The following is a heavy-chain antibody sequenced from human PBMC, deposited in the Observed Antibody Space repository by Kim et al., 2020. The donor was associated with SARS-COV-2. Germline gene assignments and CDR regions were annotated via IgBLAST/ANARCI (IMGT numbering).Heavy chain of an antibody. CDR1: GGTFSSYA. J-gene: IGHJ6*01. D-gene: IGHD2-2*01. V-gene: IGHV1-69*13. CDR3: GRVYQDHTPPVDMWRAMD. Sequence: SVKVSCKASGGTFSSYAIDWVRQAPGQGLEWMGGIHSIFGSTNYAQMFHGRVTIFADESTSTDYMELCSLEPEDKRVHYRGRVYQDHTPPVDMWRAMD. CDR2: IHSIFGST.